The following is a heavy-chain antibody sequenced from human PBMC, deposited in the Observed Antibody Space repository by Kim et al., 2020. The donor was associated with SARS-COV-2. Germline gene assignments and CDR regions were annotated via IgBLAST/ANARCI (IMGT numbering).Heavy chain of an antibody. J-gene: IGHJ6*02. D-gene: IGHD2-8*01. CDR3: ARESMVPWFYYGMDV. Sequence: ASVKVSCKASGYTFTSYAMHWVRQAPGQRLEWMGWINAGNGNTKYSQKFQGRVTITRDTSAGTAYMELSSLRSEDTAVYYCARESMVPWFYYGMDVWGQGTRVTVSS. CDR2: INAGNGNT. CDR1: GYTFTSYA. V-gene: IGHV1-3*01.